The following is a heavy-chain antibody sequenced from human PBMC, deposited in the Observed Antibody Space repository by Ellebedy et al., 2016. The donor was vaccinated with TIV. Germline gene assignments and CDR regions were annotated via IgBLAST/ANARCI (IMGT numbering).Heavy chain of an antibody. Sequence: SETLSLXXAVYGGSFSGYYWSWIRQPPGKGLEWIGEINHSGSTNYNPSLKSRVTISVDTSKNQFSLKLSSVTAADTAVYYCARSKWELLPCFDYWGQGTLVTVSS. CDR1: GGSFSGYY. CDR2: INHSGST. V-gene: IGHV4-34*01. J-gene: IGHJ4*02. D-gene: IGHD1-26*01. CDR3: ARSKWELLPCFDY.